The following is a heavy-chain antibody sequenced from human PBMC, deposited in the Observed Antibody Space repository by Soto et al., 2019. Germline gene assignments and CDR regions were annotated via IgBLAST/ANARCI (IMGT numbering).Heavy chain of an antibody. CDR3: ASQYGGYGWFDI. V-gene: IGHV3-66*04. Sequence: DVQLVESGGGLVQPGGSLRLACAASGLTVSSNYMNWVRQAPGKGLEWVSVIYSGGSKYYADSVKGRFTISRDNSKNTLYLQVNSLRAEDTAVYYCASQYGGYGWFDIWGQGTPVTVSS. D-gene: IGHD2-15*01. CDR1: GLTVSSNY. J-gene: IGHJ5*02. CDR2: IYSGGSK.